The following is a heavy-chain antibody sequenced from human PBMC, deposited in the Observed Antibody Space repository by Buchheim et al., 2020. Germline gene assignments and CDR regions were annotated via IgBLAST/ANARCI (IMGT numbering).Heavy chain of an antibody. D-gene: IGHD1-26*01. CDR2: IYHSGST. CDR1: GGSITSNYYY. J-gene: IGHJ4*02. V-gene: IGHV4-39*01. CDR3: ARSPRGSYRYYFDY. Sequence: QLQLQESGPGLVKPSETLSLTCTVSGGSITSNYYYWGWIRQPPRKALEWIGSIYHSGSTYYSPSLKSRVTLSVDTSKSQVSLKISAMTAADTAVYYCARSPRGSYRYYFDYWGQGAL.